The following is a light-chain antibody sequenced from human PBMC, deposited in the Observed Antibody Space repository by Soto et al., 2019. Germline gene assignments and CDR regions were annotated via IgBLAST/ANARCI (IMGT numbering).Light chain of an antibody. CDR3: QQSYTTPRT. J-gene: IGKJ2*01. CDR2: GAS. CDR1: LRISSD. V-gene: IGKV1-39*01. Sequence: DIQMTQSPSTLSGSVGDRVTITCRASLRISSDLNWYQQKPGRAPKVLIFGASTLQSGVPSRFSGSGSGTDFTLTISSLQPEDCATYYCQQSYTTPRTFGQGTKVDIK.